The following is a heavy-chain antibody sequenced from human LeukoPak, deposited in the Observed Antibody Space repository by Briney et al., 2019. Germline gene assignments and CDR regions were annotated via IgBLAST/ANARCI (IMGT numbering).Heavy chain of an antibody. D-gene: IGHD5-18*01. CDR2: INNDGSST. CDR1: GFTFSSYW. Sequence: PGGSLRLSCAASGFTFSSYWMHWVRQAPGKGLVWVSRINNDGSSTTYADSVKGRFTISRDNAKNTLYLQMNSLRAEDTAVYYCARDKVDTAMVPFDYWGQGTLVTVSS. J-gene: IGHJ4*02. CDR3: ARDKVDTAMVPFDY. V-gene: IGHV3-74*01.